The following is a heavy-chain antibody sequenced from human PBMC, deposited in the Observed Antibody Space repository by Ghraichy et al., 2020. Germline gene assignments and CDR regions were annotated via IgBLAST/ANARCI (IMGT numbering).Heavy chain of an antibody. Sequence: SETLSLTCAVYGGSFSGYYWSWIRQPPGKGLEWIGEIKDRGSTNYNPSLKSRVTMLVDTSKSQFSLKLTSVTTADTAVYYCANTPWTSLWFWAQGTLVTVSS. D-gene: IGHD2-21*01. J-gene: IGHJ4*02. CDR2: IKDRGST. CDR3: ANTPWTSLWF. CDR1: GGSFSGYY. V-gene: IGHV4-34*01.